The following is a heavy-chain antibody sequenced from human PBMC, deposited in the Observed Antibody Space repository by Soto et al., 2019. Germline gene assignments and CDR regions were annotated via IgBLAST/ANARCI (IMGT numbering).Heavy chain of an antibody. J-gene: IGHJ5*02. CDR2: ISSSSSTI. V-gene: IGHV3-48*01. CDR1: GFTFSSYS. CDR3: ARQPERIAEIGWFDP. Sequence: EVQLVESGGGLVQPGGSLRLSCAASGFTFSSYSMNWVRQAPGKGLEWVSYISSSSSTICYADSVKGRFTISRDNAKNSLYLQMNSLRAEDTAVYYCARQPERIAEIGWFDPWGQGTLVTVSS. D-gene: IGHD6-13*01.